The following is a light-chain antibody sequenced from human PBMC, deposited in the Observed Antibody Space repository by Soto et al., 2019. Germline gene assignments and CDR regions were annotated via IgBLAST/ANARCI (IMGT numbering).Light chain of an antibody. CDR3: SLYTSSSTPWV. J-gene: IGLJ3*02. V-gene: IGLV2-18*01. Sequence: QSALTQPPSVSGSPGQSVTISCTGTSSDVGSYNRVSWYQQPPGTAPKLMIYDVTNRPSGVPDRFSGSKSGNTASLTISGLQAEDEDDYNCSLYTSSSTPWVFGGGTKLTVL. CDR1: SSDVGSYNR. CDR2: DVT.